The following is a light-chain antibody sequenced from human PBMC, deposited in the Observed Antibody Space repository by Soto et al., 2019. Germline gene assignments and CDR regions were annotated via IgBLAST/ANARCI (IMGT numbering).Light chain of an antibody. V-gene: IGKV3-20*01. CDR2: GAS. CDR1: QFVSSSY. Sequence: EVVLTQSPGTLSLSPGARATLSCRASQFVSSSYLAWYQQKPGQAPRLLIYGASSRATGIPDRFSGSGSGTDFTLTISRLEPEDFAVYYCQQYGSSPLWTFGQGTKVDIK. J-gene: IGKJ1*01. CDR3: QQYGSSPLWT.